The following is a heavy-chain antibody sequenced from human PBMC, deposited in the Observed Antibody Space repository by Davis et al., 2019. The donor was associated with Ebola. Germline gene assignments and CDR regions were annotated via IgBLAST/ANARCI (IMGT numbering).Heavy chain of an antibody. Sequence: ASVKVSCKASGYTFTSYDINWVRQAPGQGLEWMGWISAYNGNTNYAQKLQGSVTMTTDTSTSTAYMELRSLRSDDTAVYYCARCITMIVVESWFDPWGQGTLVTVSS. CDR3: ARCITMIVVESWFDP. V-gene: IGHV1-18*01. J-gene: IGHJ5*02. CDR1: GYTFTSYD. D-gene: IGHD3-22*01. CDR2: ISAYNGNT.